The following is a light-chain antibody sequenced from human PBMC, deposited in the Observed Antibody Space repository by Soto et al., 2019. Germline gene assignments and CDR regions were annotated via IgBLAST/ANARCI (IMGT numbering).Light chain of an antibody. Sequence: EIVLMQSPGTLSLSPGERATLSGRASQTLRRTYIAWYQQKPGQAPRVLIYGASKRTTGIPDRFSGSGSGTDFSLTISRLEPEDFAVYYCHQYDNAPQTYGQGTKVDIK. V-gene: IGKV3-20*01. CDR3: HQYDNAPQT. CDR1: QTLRRTY. J-gene: IGKJ2*01. CDR2: GAS.